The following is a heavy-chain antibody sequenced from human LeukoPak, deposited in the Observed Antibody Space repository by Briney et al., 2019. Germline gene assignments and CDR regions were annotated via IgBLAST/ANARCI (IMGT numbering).Heavy chain of an antibody. D-gene: IGHD2-15*01. CDR2: MNPKSGNI. J-gene: IGHJ5*02. CDR1: EYTFTNYD. Sequence: ASVKVSCKASEYTFTNYDINWVRQATGQGPEWMGWMNPKSGNIGYAQKFQGRVTMTRNTSISTAYMELSSLRSDDTAVYYCARDQDIVVVVAALRQREMGGFDPWGQGTLVTVSS. CDR3: ARDQDIVVVVAALRQREMGGFDP. V-gene: IGHV1-8*01.